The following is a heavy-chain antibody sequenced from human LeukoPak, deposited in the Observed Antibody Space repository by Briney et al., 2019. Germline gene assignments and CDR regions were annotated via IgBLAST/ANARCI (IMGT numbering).Heavy chain of an antibody. CDR2: IYSDGRT. Sequence: GGSLRLSCAASGFTVSSYYMSWVRQAPGKGLEWVSVIYSDGRTFYADSVKGRFNISRDNSKNTLYLQMNSLRAEDTAVYYCARTLVDTIKDYFDYWGQGTLVTVSS. J-gene: IGHJ4*02. V-gene: IGHV3-66*01. CDR3: ARTLVDTIKDYFDY. D-gene: IGHD5-24*01. CDR1: GFTVSSYY.